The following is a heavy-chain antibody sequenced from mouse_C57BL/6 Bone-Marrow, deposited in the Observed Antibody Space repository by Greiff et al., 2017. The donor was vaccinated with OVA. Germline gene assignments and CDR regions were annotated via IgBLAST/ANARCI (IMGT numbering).Heavy chain of an antibody. CDR1: GYTFTSYW. D-gene: IGHD3-2*02. Sequence: QVQLQQPGAELVKPGASVKLSCKASGYTFTSYWMQWVKQRPGQGLEWIGEIDPSDSYTNYNQKFKGKATLTVDTPSSTAYMQLSSLTSEDAAVYYCAREGYSHAYWGQGTLVTVSA. V-gene: IGHV1-50*01. J-gene: IGHJ3*01. CDR2: IDPSDSYT. CDR3: AREGYSHAY.